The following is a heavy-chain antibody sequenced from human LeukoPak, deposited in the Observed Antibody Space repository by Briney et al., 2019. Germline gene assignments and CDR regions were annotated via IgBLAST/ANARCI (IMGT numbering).Heavy chain of an antibody. CDR3: ARALKDIVVVPAAIPYYYYYMDV. CDR1: GFTFSSYW. Sequence: PGGSLRLSCAASGFTFSSYWMSWVRQAPGKGLEWVANIKQDGSEKYYVDSVKGRFTISRDNAKNSQYLQMNSLRAEDTAVYYCARALKDIVVVPAAIPYYYYYMDVWGKGTTVTVSS. V-gene: IGHV3-7*01. D-gene: IGHD2-2*01. J-gene: IGHJ6*03. CDR2: IKQDGSEK.